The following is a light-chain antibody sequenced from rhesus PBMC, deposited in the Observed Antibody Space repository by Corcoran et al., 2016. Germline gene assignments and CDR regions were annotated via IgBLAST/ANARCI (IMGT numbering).Light chain of an antibody. J-gene: IGKJ2*01. CDR3: GQGTKFPYS. Sequence: DVVMTQSPLSLPITPGQPASISCRSSQSLVHSDGNTYLRWYHQKPGQPPNLLIYKVSDRFPGVPDRFSGRGAGTEFTLKIISVEAEDVGVYYCGQGTKFPYSFGQGTKVEIK. CDR2: KVS. V-gene: IGKV2-62*02. CDR1: QSLVHSDGNTY.